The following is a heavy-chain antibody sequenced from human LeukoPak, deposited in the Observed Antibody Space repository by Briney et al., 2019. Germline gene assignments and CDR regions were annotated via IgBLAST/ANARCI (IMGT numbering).Heavy chain of an antibody. CDR3: ARHTGPWELKKRAFDI. CDR2: IYYSGST. Sequence: SETLSLTCTVSGGSISSYYWSLIRQPPGKGLEWIGYIYYSGSTNYNPSLKSRVTISVDTSKNQFSLKLSSVTAADTAVYYCARHTGPWELKKRAFDIWGQGTMVTVSS. V-gene: IGHV4-59*01. CDR1: GGSISSYY. J-gene: IGHJ3*02. D-gene: IGHD1-26*01.